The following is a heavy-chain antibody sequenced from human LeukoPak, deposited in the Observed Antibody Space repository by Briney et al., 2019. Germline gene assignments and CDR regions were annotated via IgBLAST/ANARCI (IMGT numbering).Heavy chain of an antibody. D-gene: IGHD3-22*01. V-gene: IGHV1-69*13. CDR1: GGTFSSYA. CDR3: AREWGHDNSGYYYAY. CDR2: IIPIFGTA. Sequence: GVSVKVSCKASGGTFSSYAISWVRQAPGQGLEWMGGIIPIFGTANYAQYFQGRVTITADESTSTAYMELSSLRSEDTAVFYCAREWGHDNSGYYYAYWGQGTLVTVSS. J-gene: IGHJ4*02.